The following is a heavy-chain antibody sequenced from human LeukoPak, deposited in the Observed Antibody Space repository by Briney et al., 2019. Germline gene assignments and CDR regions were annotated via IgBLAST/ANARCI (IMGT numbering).Heavy chain of an antibody. CDR3: ARTSHESVLYWSDP. CDR1: GYTFTTYG. D-gene: IGHD3-16*01. CDR2: ISGYNGNT. Sequence: ASVKVPCKASGYTFTTYGIGWVRQAPGQGLELMGWISGYNGNTNYAQKFQGRVTMTTDTSTSTAYMELRSLRSDDTAVYYCARTSHESVLYWSDPWGQGTLVNVSS. J-gene: IGHJ5*02. V-gene: IGHV1-18*01.